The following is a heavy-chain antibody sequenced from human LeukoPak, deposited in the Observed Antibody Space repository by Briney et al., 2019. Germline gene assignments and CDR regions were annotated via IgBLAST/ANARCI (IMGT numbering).Heavy chain of an antibody. V-gene: IGHV1-46*01. D-gene: IGHD3-9*01. CDR3: ARSNYDILTGLY. J-gene: IGHJ4*02. Sequence: ASVKVSCKASGYTFTSYYMHWVRQAPGQGLEWMGIINPSGGSTSYAQKFQGRVTMTRDTSTSTVYMELSSLRSEDTAAYYCARSNYDILTGLYWGQGTLVTVSS. CDR1: GYTFTSYY. CDR2: INPSGGST.